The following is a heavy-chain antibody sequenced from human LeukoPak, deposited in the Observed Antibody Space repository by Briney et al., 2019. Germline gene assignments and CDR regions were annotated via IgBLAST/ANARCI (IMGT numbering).Heavy chain of an antibody. CDR3: ARDVRNCSGGSCYYYFDY. D-gene: IGHD2-15*01. CDR1: GGSFSGYY. Sequence: SETLSLTCAVYGGSFSGYYWSWIRQPPGKGLEWIGEINHSGSTNYNPSLKCRVTISVDTSKNQFSLKLSSVTAADTAVYYCARDVRNCSGGSCYYYFDYWGQGTLVTVSS. J-gene: IGHJ4*02. CDR2: INHSGST. V-gene: IGHV4-34*01.